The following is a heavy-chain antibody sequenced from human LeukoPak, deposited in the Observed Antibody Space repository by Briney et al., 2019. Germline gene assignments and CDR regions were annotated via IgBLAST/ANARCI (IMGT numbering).Heavy chain of an antibody. Sequence: PGGSLRLSCAASGFTFSSYAMSWVRQAPGKGLEWVSAISGSGGSTYYADSVKGRFTISRDNSKNTLYPQMNSLRAEDTAVYYCASARRRWYYFDYWGQGTLVTVSS. CDR1: GFTFSSYA. J-gene: IGHJ4*02. V-gene: IGHV3-23*01. CDR2: ISGSGGST. D-gene: IGHD6-13*01. CDR3: ASARRRWYYFDY.